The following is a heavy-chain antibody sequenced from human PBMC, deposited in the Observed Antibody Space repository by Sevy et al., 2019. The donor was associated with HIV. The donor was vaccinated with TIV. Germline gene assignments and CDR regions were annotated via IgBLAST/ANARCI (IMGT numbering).Heavy chain of an antibody. CDR2: ISRSGGGT. J-gene: IGHJ6*02. CDR3: AKVDVVVPVADYGLDV. V-gene: IGHV3-23*01. D-gene: IGHD2-2*01. CDR1: GFTFSNYA. Sequence: GGSLRLSCAASGFTFSNYAMTWVRQAPGKGLEWVSSISRSGGGTYYADSVKGRFTISRDNSKNTLYVQMNSLRAEDTALYYCAKVDVVVPVADYGLDVWGQGTTVTVSS.